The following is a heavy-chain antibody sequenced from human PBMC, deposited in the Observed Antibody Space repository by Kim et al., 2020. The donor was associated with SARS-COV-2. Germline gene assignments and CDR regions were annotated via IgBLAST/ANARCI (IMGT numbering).Heavy chain of an antibody. J-gene: IGHJ6*02. CDR1: GYSFTSYW. CDR3: ARLTKRGYSGYDLRYYYGMDV. CDR2: IYPGDSDT. Sequence: GESLKISCKGSGYSFTSYWIGWVRQMPGKGLEWMGIIYPGDSDTRYSPSFQGQVTISADKSISTAYLQWSSLKASDTAMYYCARLTKRGYSGYDLRYYYGMDVWGQGTTVTVSS. V-gene: IGHV5-51*01. D-gene: IGHD5-12*01.